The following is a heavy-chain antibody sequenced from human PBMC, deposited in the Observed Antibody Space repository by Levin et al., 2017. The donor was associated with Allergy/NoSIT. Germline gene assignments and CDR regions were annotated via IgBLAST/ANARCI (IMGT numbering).Heavy chain of an antibody. V-gene: IGHV3-11*03. CDR2: ISTSSSYT. J-gene: IGHJ4*02. D-gene: IGHD6-19*01. CDR3: ASGSLLCSGWYKRYFDY. CDR1: GFTFSDYY. Sequence: LSLTCAASGFTFSDYYMSWIRQAPGKGLEWVSYISTSSSYTNYADSVKGRFTISRDNAKNSLYLQMNSLRAEDTAVYYCASGSLLCSGWYKRYFDYWGQGTLVTVSS.